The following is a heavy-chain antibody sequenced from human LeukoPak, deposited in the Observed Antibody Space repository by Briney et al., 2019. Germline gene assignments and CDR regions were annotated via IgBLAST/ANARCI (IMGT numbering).Heavy chain of an antibody. CDR1: GFTFSSYG. Sequence: PGGSLRLSCAASGFTFSSYGMSWVCQAPGKGLEWVSAISGSGGSTYYADSVKGRFTISRDNSKNTLYLQMNSLRAEDTAVYYCATSITMIVVATVNYMDVWGKGTTVTISS. J-gene: IGHJ6*03. CDR3: ATSITMIVVATVNYMDV. D-gene: IGHD3-22*01. V-gene: IGHV3-23*01. CDR2: ISGSGGST.